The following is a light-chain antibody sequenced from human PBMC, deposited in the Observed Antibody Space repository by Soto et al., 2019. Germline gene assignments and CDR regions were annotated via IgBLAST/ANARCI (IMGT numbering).Light chain of an antibody. V-gene: IGLV2-11*01. CDR2: DVS. J-gene: IGLJ1*01. CDR1: SSDVGGYNY. CDR3: CSYAATYTYV. Sequence: QSALTQPRSVSGSPGQSVTISCTGTSSDVGGYNYVSWYQQHPGKAPKLMLYDVSKRPSGVPDRFSGSKSGNTASLTISGLQAEDVADYYCCSYAATYTYVFGTGTKLTVL.